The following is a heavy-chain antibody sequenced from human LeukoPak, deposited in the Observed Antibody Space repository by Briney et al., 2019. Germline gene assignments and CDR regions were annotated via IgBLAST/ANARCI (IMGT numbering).Heavy chain of an antibody. CDR1: GGSISSYY. CDR2: IYHSGST. V-gene: IGHV4-39*01. J-gene: IGHJ5*02. CDR3: AGLLNGGASHWFDP. D-gene: IGHD7-27*01. Sequence: RPSETLSLTRTVSGGSISSYYWGWIRQPPGKGLEWIGNIYHSGSTYYSPSLKSRVTLSVDTSKNQFSLKLSSVTAADTAVYYCAGLLNGGASHWFDPWGQGTLVTVSS.